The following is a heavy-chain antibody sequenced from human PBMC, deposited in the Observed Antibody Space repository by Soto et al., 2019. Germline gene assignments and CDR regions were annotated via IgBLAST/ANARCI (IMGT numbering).Heavy chain of an antibody. CDR1: GYTFTSYA. J-gene: IGHJ4*02. CDR3: ARVRAAVAGTLDFDY. V-gene: IGHV1-3*01. Sequence: GASVKVSCKASGYTFTSYAMHWVRQAPGQRLEWMGWINAGNGNTKYSQKFQGRVTITRDTSASTAYMELSSLRSEDTAVYYCARVRAAVAGTLDFDYWGQGTLVTVSS. CDR2: INAGNGNT. D-gene: IGHD6-19*01.